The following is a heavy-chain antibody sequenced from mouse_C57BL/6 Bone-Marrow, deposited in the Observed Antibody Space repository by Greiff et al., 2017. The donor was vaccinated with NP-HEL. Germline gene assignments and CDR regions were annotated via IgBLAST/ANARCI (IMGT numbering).Heavy chain of an antibody. J-gene: IGHJ2*01. V-gene: IGHV5-6*01. Sequence: DVHLVESGGDLVKPGGSLKLSCAASGFTFSSYGMSWVRQTPDKRLEWVATISSGGSYTYYPDSVKGRFTISRDNAKNTLSLQMSSLKSEDTAMYYCARSYYGFYYFDYWGQGTTLTVSS. CDR3: ARSYYGFYYFDY. D-gene: IGHD1-1*01. CDR1: GFTFSSYG. CDR2: ISSGGSYT.